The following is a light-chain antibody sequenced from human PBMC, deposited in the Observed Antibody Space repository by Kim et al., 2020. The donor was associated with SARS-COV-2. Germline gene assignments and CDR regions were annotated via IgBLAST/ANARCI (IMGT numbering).Light chain of an antibody. CDR2: QDS. CDR3: QAWDSSIHV. V-gene: IGLV3-1*01. J-gene: IGLJ1*01. Sequence: SYELTQPPSVSVSPGQTASITCSGDKLGDKYACWYQQKPGQSPVLVIYQDSKRPSGIPERFSGSNSGNTATLTISGTQAMDEADYYCQAWDSSIHVFGTG. CDR1: KLGDKY.